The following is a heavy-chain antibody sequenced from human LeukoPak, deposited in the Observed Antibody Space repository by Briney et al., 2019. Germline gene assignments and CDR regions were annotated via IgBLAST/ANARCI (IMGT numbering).Heavy chain of an antibody. CDR1: GYIFRNYA. CDR3: ARGQKSYAY. J-gene: IGHJ4*02. CDR2: INPFNADA. V-gene: IGHV1-18*01. D-gene: IGHD2-2*01. Sequence: GASVKVSCKTSGYIFRNYAISWGRQAPGQGPEWVGWINPFNADAKYAQKFQGRVTMTTDTSTSTAYLELRSLRYDDTAVYYCARGQKSYAYWGQGTLVTVSS.